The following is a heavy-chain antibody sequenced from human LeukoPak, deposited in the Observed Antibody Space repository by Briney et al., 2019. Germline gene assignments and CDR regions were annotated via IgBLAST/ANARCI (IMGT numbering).Heavy chain of an antibody. V-gene: IGHV3-30*18. Sequence: GGSLRLSCAASGFTFNDYAMHWVCQAPGKGLEWVSDISYDGSNKYYADSVKGRFTISRGNSKNTLYLQMNSLRAEDTAVYYCAKENVAAALPDNWFDPWGQGTLVTVSS. CDR1: GFTFNDYA. J-gene: IGHJ5*02. CDR2: ISYDGSNK. D-gene: IGHD2-2*01. CDR3: AKENVAAALPDNWFDP.